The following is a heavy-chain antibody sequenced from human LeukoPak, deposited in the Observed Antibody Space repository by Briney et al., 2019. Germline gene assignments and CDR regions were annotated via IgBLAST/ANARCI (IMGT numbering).Heavy chain of an antibody. Sequence: SVKVSCKTSGGTFGNYGISWVRQAPGQGLEWMGGIIPILGTTNYAQKFQDRVTITTDESTSTAYMELNRLRSEDTAVYYCARDRYYDSRGNFYESGYWGQGTLVTVSS. CDR1: GGTFGNYG. D-gene: IGHD3-22*01. J-gene: IGHJ4*02. V-gene: IGHV1-69*05. CDR2: IIPILGTT. CDR3: ARDRYYDSRGNFYESGY.